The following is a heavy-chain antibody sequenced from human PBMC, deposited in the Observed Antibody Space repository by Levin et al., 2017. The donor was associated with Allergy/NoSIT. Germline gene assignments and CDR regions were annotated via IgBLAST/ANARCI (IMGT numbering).Heavy chain of an antibody. CDR3: AKGYGSGSYYAFDP. CDR2: ISGSGGST. D-gene: IGHD3-10*01. CDR1: GFTFSSYA. Sequence: PGGSLRLSCAASGFTFSSYAMSWVRQAPGKGLEWVSAISGSGGSTYYADSVKGRFTISRDNSKNTLYLQMNSLRAGDTAVYYCAKGYGSGSYYAFDPWGQGTLVTVSS. V-gene: IGHV3-23*01. J-gene: IGHJ5*02.